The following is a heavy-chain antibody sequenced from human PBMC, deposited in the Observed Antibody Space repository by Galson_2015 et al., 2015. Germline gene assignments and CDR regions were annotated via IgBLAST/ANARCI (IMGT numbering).Heavy chain of an antibody. CDR1: GGSISSGSYY. Sequence: TLSLTCTVSGGSISSGSYYWSWIRQPAGKGLEWIGRIYTSGSTNYNPSLKSRVTISVDTSKNQFSLKLSSVTAADTAVYYCAREVGYSGYDWTLTDYWGQGTLVTVSS. J-gene: IGHJ4*02. CDR3: AREVGYSGYDWTLTDY. D-gene: IGHD5-12*01. V-gene: IGHV4-61*02. CDR2: IYTSGST.